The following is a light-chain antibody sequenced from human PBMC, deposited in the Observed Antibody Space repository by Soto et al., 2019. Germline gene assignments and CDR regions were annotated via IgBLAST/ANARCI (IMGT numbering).Light chain of an antibody. V-gene: IGKV3-11*01. Sequence: EIVLTQSPATLSLSPGERATLSCRASQSVSNDLAWYQQKPGQAPRLLIYDASNRATGIPARFSGSGSGTDFTLTISRLEPEDFAVYYCQQYGSRAWTFGQGTKVDIK. CDR1: QSVSND. J-gene: IGKJ1*01. CDR3: QQYGSRAWT. CDR2: DAS.